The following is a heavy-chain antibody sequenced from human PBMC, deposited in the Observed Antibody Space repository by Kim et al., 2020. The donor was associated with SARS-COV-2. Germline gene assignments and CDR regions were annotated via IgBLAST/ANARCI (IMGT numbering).Heavy chain of an antibody. J-gene: IGHJ4*02. V-gene: IGHV3-74*01. CDR2: INSDGSST. Sequence: GGSLRLSCAASGFTFSSYWMHWVRQAPGKGLVWVSRINSDGSSTSYADSVKGRFAISRDNAKNTLYLQMNSLRAEDTAVYYCARDPLTYYYGSGSYPLWGQGTLVTVSS. CDR3: ARDPLTYYYGSGSYPL. D-gene: IGHD3-10*01. CDR1: GFTFSSYW.